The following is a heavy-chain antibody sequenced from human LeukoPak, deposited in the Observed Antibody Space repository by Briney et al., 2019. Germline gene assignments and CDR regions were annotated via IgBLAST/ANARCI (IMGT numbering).Heavy chain of an antibody. CDR3: AKRVVIKSTDYFYYYIHV. CDR1: GFTFSSYA. Sequence: PGGSLRLSCAASGFTFSSYAMSWVRQAPGKGLEWVSAISGSGGSTYYADSVKGRFTISRDNSKNTLYLQMNSLRVEDTAVYYCAKRVVIKSTDYFYYYIHVWGKGTTVTVSS. CDR2: ISGSGGST. D-gene: IGHD3-3*01. V-gene: IGHV3-23*01. J-gene: IGHJ6*03.